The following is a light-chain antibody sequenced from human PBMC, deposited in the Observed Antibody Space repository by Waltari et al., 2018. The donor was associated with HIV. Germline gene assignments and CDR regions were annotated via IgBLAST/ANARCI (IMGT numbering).Light chain of an antibody. J-gene: IGKJ4*01. CDR2: ITS. Sequence: PMTQSPSSLSAFVGDSITITCRASQVIGSYLAWYQHKPGKSPRLLIHITSTLQSGVPSRFRGSRSGTEFTLTISGLQPEDVATYFCQDYNSAPLTFGGGTKVDIK. V-gene: IGKV1-27*01. CDR3: QDYNSAPLT. CDR1: QVIGSY.